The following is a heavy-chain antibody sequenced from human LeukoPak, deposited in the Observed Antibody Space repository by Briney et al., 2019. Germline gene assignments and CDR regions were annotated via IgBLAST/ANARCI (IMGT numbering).Heavy chain of an antibody. CDR3: ARDKGDYYDSSGYYYNYYYMDV. V-gene: IGHV3-74*01. J-gene: IGHJ6*03. Sequence: PGGSLRLSCAASGFTFSSYWMHWVRQAPGKGLVWVSRINTDGSSTSYADSVKGRFTIFRDNAKNTLYLQMNSLRAEDTAVYYCARDKGDYYDSSGYYYNYYYMDVWGKGTTVTVSS. CDR2: INTDGSST. CDR1: GFTFSSYW. D-gene: IGHD3-22*01.